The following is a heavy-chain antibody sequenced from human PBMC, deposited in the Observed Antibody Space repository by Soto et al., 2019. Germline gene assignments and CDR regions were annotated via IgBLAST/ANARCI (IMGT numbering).Heavy chain of an antibody. D-gene: IGHD1-1*01. CDR2: SSYNGGT. CDR3: ARHRIEVVWRGFDY. V-gene: IGHV4-39*01. CDR1: TDSNNFSNSY. J-gene: IGHJ4*02. Sequence: SETLSLTCTVFTDSNNFSNSYWGWIRQPPGEGLQWIGSSSYNGGTFFNPSLKGRVDISIDASKRQSSLQVTSVTAADSAVYYCARHRIEVVWRGFDYWGREGRSPSPQ.